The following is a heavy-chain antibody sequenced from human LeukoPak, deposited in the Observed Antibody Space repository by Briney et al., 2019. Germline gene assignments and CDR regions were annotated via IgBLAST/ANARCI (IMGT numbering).Heavy chain of an antibody. CDR1: GGSFSGYY. CDR2: INHSGST. D-gene: IGHD3-10*01. J-gene: IGHJ5*02. CDR3: ARGPRFGELLWHWFDP. V-gene: IGHV4-34*01. Sequence: SESLSLTCTVYGGSFSGYYWSWIRQPPGKGLEWIGEINHSGSTNYNPSLKSRVTISVDTSKNQFSLKLSSVTAADTAVYYCARGPRFGELLWHWFDPWGQGTLVTVSS.